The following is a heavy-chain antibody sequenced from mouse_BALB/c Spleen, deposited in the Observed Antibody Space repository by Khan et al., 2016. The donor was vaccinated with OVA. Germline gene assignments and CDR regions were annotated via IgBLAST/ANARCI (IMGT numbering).Heavy chain of an antibody. Sequence: LVESGPELKKPGETVKISCKASGYTLTNYGMNWVKQAPGKGLKWMGWINTYTGEPTYAEDFKGRIAFSLEPSASTAYLQINNLKNEDTATDFCARSNGNYWFAYWGQGTLVTVSA. V-gene: IGHV9-3-1*01. J-gene: IGHJ3*01. CDR1: GYTLTNYG. CDR2: INTYTGEP. D-gene: IGHD2-1*01. CDR3: ARSNGNYWFAY.